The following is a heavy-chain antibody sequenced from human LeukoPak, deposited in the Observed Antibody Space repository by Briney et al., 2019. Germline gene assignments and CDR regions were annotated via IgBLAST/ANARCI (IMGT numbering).Heavy chain of an antibody. D-gene: IGHD3-3*01. J-gene: IGHJ6*03. CDR1: GFTFSSYS. Sequence: PGGPLRLSCAASGFTFSSYSMNWVRQAPGKGLEWVSSISSSSSYIYYADSVKGRFTISRDNAKNSLYLQMNSLRAEDTAVYYCARDAYDPPHYYMDVWGKGTTVTVSS. CDR2: ISSSSSYI. V-gene: IGHV3-21*01. CDR3: ARDAYDPPHYYMDV.